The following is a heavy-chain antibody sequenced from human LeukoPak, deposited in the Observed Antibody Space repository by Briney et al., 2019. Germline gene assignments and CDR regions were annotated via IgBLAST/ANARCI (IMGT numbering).Heavy chain of an antibody. CDR1: GLIFRNYA. D-gene: IGHD4-17*01. CDR2: ISSSTSYI. V-gene: IGHV3-21*01. J-gene: IGHJ4*02. Sequence: GGSLRLSCTASGLIFRNYAMTWVRQAPGKGLEWVSSISSSTSYIYYADSVKGRFTISKDNAKNSLYLQMNSLRAEDTAVYYCARAGGSTVSHSDYWGQGTLVTVSS. CDR3: ARAGGSTVSHSDY.